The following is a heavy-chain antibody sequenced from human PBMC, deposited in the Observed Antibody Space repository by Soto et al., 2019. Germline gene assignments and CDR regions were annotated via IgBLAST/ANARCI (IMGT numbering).Heavy chain of an antibody. Sequence: SETLSLTCAVSGGSISSSNWWSWVRQPPGKGLEWIGEIYHSGSTNYNPSLKSRVTISVDKSKNQFSLKLSSVTAAGTAVYYCAREEGITIFGVAPGAFDIWGQGTMVTVSS. CDR2: IYHSGST. V-gene: IGHV4-4*02. CDR3: AREEGITIFGVAPGAFDI. D-gene: IGHD3-3*01. CDR1: GGSISSSNW. J-gene: IGHJ3*02.